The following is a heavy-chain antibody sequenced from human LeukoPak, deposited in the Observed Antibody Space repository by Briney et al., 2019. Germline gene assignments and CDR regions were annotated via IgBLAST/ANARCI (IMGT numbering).Heavy chain of an antibody. CDR2: INHSGST. CDR1: GGSFSGYY. D-gene: IGHD6-19*01. V-gene: IGHV4-34*01. J-gene: IGHJ5*02. Sequence: SETLSLTCAVYGGSFSGYYWSWIRQPPGKGLEWIGEINHSGSTNYNPSLKSRVTISVDTSKNQFSLKLSSVTAADTAVYYCARGFYSYHQWLPPRGFDPWGQGTLVTVSS. CDR3: ARGFYSYHQWLPPRGFDP.